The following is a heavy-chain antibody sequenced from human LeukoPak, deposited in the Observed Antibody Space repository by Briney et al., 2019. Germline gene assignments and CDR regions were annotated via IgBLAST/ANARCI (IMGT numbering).Heavy chain of an antibody. CDR2: IYTSGST. CDR3: ARVTVTTGAYFDY. D-gene: IGHD4-17*01. J-gene: IGHJ4*02. V-gene: IGHV4-61*02. CDR1: GGSISSSSYY. Sequence: SETLSLTCTVSGGSISSSSYYWSWIRQPAGKGLEWIGRIYTSGSTNYNPSLKSRVTMSVDTSKNQFSLKLSSVTAADTAVYYCARVTVTTGAYFDYWGQGTLVTVSS.